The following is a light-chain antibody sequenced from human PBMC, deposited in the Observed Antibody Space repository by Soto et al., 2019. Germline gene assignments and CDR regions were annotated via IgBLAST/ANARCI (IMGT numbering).Light chain of an antibody. J-gene: IGKJ4*01. CDR2: GAS. Sequence: EIVMTQSPATLSVSPGERATLSCRASQSVNSNLAWYQQKPGQAPRLLIYGASTGAAGNPARCSGSGSGTGFTLTISSLQSEDFAVYYCQQYGNWPLTFGGGTKVEIK. V-gene: IGKV3-15*01. CDR3: QQYGNWPLT. CDR1: QSVNSN.